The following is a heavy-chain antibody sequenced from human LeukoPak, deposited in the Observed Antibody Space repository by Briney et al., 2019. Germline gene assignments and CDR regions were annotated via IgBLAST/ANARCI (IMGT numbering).Heavy chain of an antibody. J-gene: IGHJ4*02. Sequence: PSETLSLTCAFYGGSFSGYYWTWIRQPPGRGLEWIGEINHSGATNYNPSLKSRVTISVDTPKNQFSLNLRSVTPTDTAVYFCARAQVVSSSWDKGSIPHFDYWGQGTLVTVSS. CDR1: GGSFSGYY. CDR2: INHSGAT. V-gene: IGHV4-34*01. D-gene: IGHD6-13*01. CDR3: ARAQVVSSSWDKGSIPHFDY.